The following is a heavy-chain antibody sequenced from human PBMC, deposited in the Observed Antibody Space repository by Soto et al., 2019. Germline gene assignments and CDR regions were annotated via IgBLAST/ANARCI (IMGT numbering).Heavy chain of an antibody. D-gene: IGHD3-22*01. Sequence: SETLSLTCTVSGGSISSYYWSWIRQPPGKGLEWIGYIYYSGSTNSNPSLKSRVTISVDTSKNQFSLKLSSVTAADTAVYYCARGLISGYYLYDAFDIWGQGTMVTVSS. V-gene: IGHV4-59*01. CDR1: GGSISSYY. J-gene: IGHJ3*02. CDR3: ARGLISGYYLYDAFDI. CDR2: IYYSGST.